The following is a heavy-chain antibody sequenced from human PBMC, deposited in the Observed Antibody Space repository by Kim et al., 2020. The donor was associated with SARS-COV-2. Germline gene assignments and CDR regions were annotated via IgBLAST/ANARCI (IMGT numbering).Heavy chain of an antibody. CDR3: ARVSATVTTGYYYYGMDV. V-gene: IGHV4-34*01. J-gene: IGHJ6*02. Sequence: SETLSLTCAVYGGSFSGYYWSWIRQPPGKGLEWIGEINHSGSTNYNPSLKSRVTISVDTSKNQFSLKLSSVTAADTAVYYCARVSATVTTGYYYYGMDVWGQGTTVTVSS. CDR1: GGSFSGYY. CDR2: INHSGST. D-gene: IGHD4-4*01.